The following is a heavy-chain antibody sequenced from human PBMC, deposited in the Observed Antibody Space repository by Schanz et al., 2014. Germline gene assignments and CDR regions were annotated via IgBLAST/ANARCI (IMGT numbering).Heavy chain of an antibody. D-gene: IGHD4-17*01. CDR3: ARDRGHGDLPGDI. V-gene: IGHV4-59*12. Sequence: QVQLQESGPGLLKPSETLSLTCTVSGGSIRSYFWSWIRQPPGKELEWIGEINQSGTTNYNPSLKRRATMSEDTSKNQFTLKLSPGTAADTAVYYCARDRGHGDLPGDIGGQGTMVTVSS. J-gene: IGHJ3*02. CDR2: INQSGTT. CDR1: GGSIRSYF.